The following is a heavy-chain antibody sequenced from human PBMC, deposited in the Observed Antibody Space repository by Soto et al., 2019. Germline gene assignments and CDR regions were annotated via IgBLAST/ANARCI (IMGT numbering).Heavy chain of an antibody. CDR2: IYYSGTT. CDR3: VRRGRYGDFGRYFDY. CDR1: GGSISSSSYY. Sequence: QLQLQQSGPGLVKPSETLSLTCTVSGGSISSSSYYWGWIRQPPGGGLEWIGSIYYSGTTYYNPSLTSRVTISVDTSKNQFSLRLSSVTAADTAVYYCVRRGRYGDFGRYFDYWGQGTLVTVSS. J-gene: IGHJ4*02. V-gene: IGHV4-39*01. D-gene: IGHD4-17*01.